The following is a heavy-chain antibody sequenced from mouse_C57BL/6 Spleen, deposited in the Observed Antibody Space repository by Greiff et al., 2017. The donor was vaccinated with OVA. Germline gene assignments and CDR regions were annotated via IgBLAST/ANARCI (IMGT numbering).Heavy chain of an antibody. V-gene: IGHV1-52*01. D-gene: IGHD4-1*01. CDR3: ARQGLGGRYFDV. CDR1: GYTFTSYW. J-gene: IGHJ1*03. CDR2: IDPSDSET. Sequence: QVHVKQPGAELVRPGSSVKLSCKASGYTFTSYWMHWVKQRPIQGLEWIGNIDPSDSETHYNQKFKDKATLTVDKSSSTAYMQLSSLTSEDSAVYYCARQGLGGRYFDVWGTGTTVTVSS.